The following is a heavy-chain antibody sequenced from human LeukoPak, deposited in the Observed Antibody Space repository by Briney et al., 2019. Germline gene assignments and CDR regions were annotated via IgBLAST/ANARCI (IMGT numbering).Heavy chain of an antibody. Sequence: SGGSLGLSCAASGFTFSSYAMSWVRQAPGKGLEWVSVISGSGGSTYYADSVKGRFTISRDNSKNMLYLQMNSLRAEDTAVYYCAKLYDILTGYYPESYYFDYWGQGTLVTVSS. CDR1: GFTFSSYA. D-gene: IGHD3-9*01. CDR3: AKLYDILTGYYPESYYFDY. CDR2: ISGSGGST. V-gene: IGHV3-23*01. J-gene: IGHJ4*02.